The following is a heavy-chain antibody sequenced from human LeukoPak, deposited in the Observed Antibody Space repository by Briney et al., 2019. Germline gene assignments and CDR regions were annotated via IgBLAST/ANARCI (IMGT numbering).Heavy chain of an antibody. CDR3: ARGGVGHCSGGSCPTSWFDP. J-gene: IGHJ5*02. D-gene: IGHD2-15*01. Sequence: ASVKVSCKASGYRFTSYGISWVRQAPGQGLEWMGWISAYNGNTNYAQKLQGRVTMTTDTSTSTAYMELRSLRSDGTAVYYCARGGVGHCSGGSCPTSWFDPWGQGTLVTVSS. CDR2: ISAYNGNT. V-gene: IGHV1-18*01. CDR1: GYRFTSYG.